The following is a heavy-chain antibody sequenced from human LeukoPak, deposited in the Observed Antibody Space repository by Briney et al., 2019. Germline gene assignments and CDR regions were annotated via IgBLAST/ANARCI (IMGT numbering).Heavy chain of an antibody. V-gene: IGHV1-18*01. CDR2: ITTYNGKT. CDR3: ARAGGYSYGQSFDY. CDR1: GYTFTSYS. J-gene: IGHJ4*02. Sequence: ASVKVSCKASGYTFTSYSINWVRPAPGQGLEWMGWITTYNGKTNSAQQFQGRVTMTTDTSTSTAYMELRSLRSDDTAVYYCARAGGYSYGQSFDYWGQGALVTVST. D-gene: IGHD5-18*01.